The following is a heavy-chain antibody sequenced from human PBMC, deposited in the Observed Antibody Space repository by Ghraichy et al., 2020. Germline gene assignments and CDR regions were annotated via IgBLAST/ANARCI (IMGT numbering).Heavy chain of an antibody. Sequence: GSLRLSCAASGLTFSDSAMHWVRQASGKGLEWIGRIRSKANNYATAYAASVKGRFTISRDDSENMASLQMNSLKSEDTAVYYCTTYSDSGTSWLDPWGQGTLVTVSS. CDR3: TTYSDSGTSWLDP. J-gene: IGHJ5*02. D-gene: IGHD4-11*01. CDR1: GLTFSDSA. CDR2: IRSKANNYAT. V-gene: IGHV3-73*01.